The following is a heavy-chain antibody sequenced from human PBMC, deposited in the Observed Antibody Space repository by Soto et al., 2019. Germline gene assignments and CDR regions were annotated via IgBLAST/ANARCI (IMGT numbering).Heavy chain of an antibody. D-gene: IGHD1-26*01. V-gene: IGHV1-3*01. CDR3: ARGGSLYWYFDL. CDR2: INAGNGNT. CDR1: GYTFTSYA. Sequence: ASVKVSCKASGYTFTSYAMHWVRQAPGQRLEWMGRINAGNGNTKYSQKFQGRVTITRDTSASTAYMELSSLRSEDTAVYYCARGGSLYWYFDLWGRGTLVTVSS. J-gene: IGHJ2*01.